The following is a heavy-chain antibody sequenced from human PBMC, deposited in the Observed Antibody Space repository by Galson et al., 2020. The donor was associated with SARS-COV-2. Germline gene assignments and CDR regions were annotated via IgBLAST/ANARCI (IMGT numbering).Heavy chain of an antibody. J-gene: IGHJ3*02. CDR3: ARRGSSGSGAFFDI. CDR2: TYYRSKWFN. V-gene: IGHV6-1*01. Sequence: ASETLSLTCAISGDSVSSNSAAWNWIRQSPSRGLEWLGRTYYRSKWFNDYAVSVKSRITINPDTSKNQFSLQLNSVTPEDTAVYYCARRGSSGSGAFFDIWGQGTMVTVSS. D-gene: IGHD6-19*01. CDR1: GDSVSSNSAA.